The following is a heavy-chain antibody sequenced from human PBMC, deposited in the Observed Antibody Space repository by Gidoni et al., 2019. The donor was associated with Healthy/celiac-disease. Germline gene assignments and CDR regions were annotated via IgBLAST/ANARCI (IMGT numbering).Heavy chain of an antibody. J-gene: IGHJ4*02. Sequence: EVQLLESGGGLLQPGGSLRLSCAASAFTFSSYAMSWVRQGPGKGLEWVSAISGSGGSTYYADSVKGRFTISRDNSKNTLYLQMNSLRAEDTAVYYCAKADRDGYNGDYWGQGTLVTVSS. CDR3: AKADRDGYNGDY. V-gene: IGHV3-23*01. D-gene: IGHD5-12*01. CDR1: AFTFSSYA. CDR2: ISGSGGST.